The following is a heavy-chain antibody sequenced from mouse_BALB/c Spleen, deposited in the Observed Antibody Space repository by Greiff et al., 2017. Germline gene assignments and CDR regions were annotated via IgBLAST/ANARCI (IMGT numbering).Heavy chain of an antibody. CDR3: ARDDGYGSRFAY. J-gene: IGHJ3*01. CDR2: IWAGGST. D-gene: IGHD1-1*01. CDR1: GFSLTSYG. V-gene: IGHV2-9*02. Sequence: VKVVESGPGLVAPSQSLSITCTVSGFSLTSYGVHWVRQPPGKGLEWLGVIWAGGSTNYNSALMSRLSISKDNSKSQVFLKMNSLQTDDTAMYYCARDDGYGSRFAYWGQGTLVTVSA.